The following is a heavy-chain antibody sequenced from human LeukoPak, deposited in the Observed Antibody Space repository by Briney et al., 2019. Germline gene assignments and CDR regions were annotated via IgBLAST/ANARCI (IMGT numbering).Heavy chain of an antibody. Sequence: GGSLRLSCAASGFIVSSDFMNWVRQAPGKGLEWVSAMNSGGSTFYADSVKGRFIISRDKSRNTLYLQMNSLSVDDAAVYYCTRGGSMVRGVLWGQGTLVTVSS. D-gene: IGHD3-10*01. CDR2: MNSGGST. J-gene: IGHJ4*02. CDR3: TRGGSMVRGVL. V-gene: IGHV3-53*01. CDR1: GFIVSSDF.